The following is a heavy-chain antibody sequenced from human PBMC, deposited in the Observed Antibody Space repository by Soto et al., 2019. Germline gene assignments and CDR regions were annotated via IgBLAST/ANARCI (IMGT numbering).Heavy chain of an antibody. J-gene: IGHJ3*02. CDR3: AYYYGSSGYPLGAFDI. CDR2: ISAYNGNT. D-gene: IGHD3-22*01. CDR1: GYTFTSYG. Sequence: ASVGPCKASGYTFTSYGISWVRQAPGQGLEWMGWISAYNGNTNYAQKLQGRVTMTTDTSTSTAYMELRSLRSDDTAVYYCAYYYGSSGYPLGAFDIWGQGTMVTVSS. V-gene: IGHV1-18*01.